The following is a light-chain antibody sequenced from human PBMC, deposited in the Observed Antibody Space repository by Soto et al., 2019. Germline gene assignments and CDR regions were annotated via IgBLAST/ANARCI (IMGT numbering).Light chain of an antibody. J-gene: IGLJ2*01. Sequence: QSVLTQPASVSGSPGQSITISCTGTSSDGGSYNLVSWYQQHPGKAPKLMIYEGSKRPSGVSNRFSGSKSGNTASLTISGLQAEDEADYYCCSYAGSVVFGGGTKLTVL. CDR3: CSYAGSVV. V-gene: IGLV2-23*01. CDR2: EGS. CDR1: SSDGGSYNL.